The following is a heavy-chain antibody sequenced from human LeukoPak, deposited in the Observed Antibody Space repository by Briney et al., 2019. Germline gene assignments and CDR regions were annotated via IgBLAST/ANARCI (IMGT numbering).Heavy chain of an antibody. CDR3: ARYYYDSSTHSFDI. V-gene: IGHV4-61*01. CDR1: GGSISSSSYY. J-gene: IGHJ3*02. Sequence: SETLSLTCTVSGGSISSSSYYWSWIRQPPGKGLERIGYIYYNGITDCNPSLKSRVTISVDTSKNQFYLNLNPVTAADTAVYYCARYYYDSSTHSFDIWGQGTMVTVSS. D-gene: IGHD3-22*01. CDR2: IYYNGIT.